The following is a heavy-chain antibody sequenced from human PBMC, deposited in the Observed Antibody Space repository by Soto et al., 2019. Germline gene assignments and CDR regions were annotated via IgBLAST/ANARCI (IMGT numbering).Heavy chain of an antibody. V-gene: IGHV4-31*03. CDR2: IYYSGST. Sequence: SETLSLTCTVSGGSISSGGYYWSWIRQHPGKGLEWIGYIYYSGSTYYNPSLKSRVTISVDTSKNQFSLKLSSVTAADTAVYYCARVEWLRLVHPNWFDPWGQGTLVTVSS. CDR1: GGSISSGGYY. J-gene: IGHJ5*02. CDR3: ARVEWLRLVHPNWFDP. D-gene: IGHD5-12*01.